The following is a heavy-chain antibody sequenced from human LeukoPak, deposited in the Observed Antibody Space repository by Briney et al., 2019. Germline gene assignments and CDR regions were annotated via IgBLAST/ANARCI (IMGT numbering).Heavy chain of an antibody. J-gene: IGHJ6*03. CDR2: IYYSGSA. Sequence: SETLSLTCTVSRGSIASSDYYWGWIRQSPGRGLEWIGSIYYSGSAYYSPSLKGRVTISVDTSKSQFSLRLGSVTAADTSFYYCGILVTGFCSGDWFYSGHYYFYMGGRGKGTTVTVSS. V-gene: IGHV4-39*01. CDR1: RGSIASSDYY. D-gene: IGHD2-15*01. CDR3: GILVTGFCSGDWFYSGHYYFYMGG.